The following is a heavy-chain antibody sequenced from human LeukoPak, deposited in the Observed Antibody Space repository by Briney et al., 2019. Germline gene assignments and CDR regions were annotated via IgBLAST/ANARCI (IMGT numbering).Heavy chain of an antibody. D-gene: IGHD5-12*01. CDR3: ARKGTRQATITEADRFDY. Sequence: ASVKVSCKASGYTFTSYGISWVRQAPGQGLEWMGWISAYNGNTNYAQKLQGRVTMTTDTSTSTAYMELRSLRSDDTAVYYCARKGTRQATITEADRFDYWGQGTLVTVSS. CDR1: GYTFTSYG. J-gene: IGHJ4*02. CDR2: ISAYNGNT. V-gene: IGHV1-18*04.